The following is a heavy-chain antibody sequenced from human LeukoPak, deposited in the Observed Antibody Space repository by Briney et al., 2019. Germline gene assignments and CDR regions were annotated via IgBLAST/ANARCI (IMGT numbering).Heavy chain of an antibody. D-gene: IGHD2-8*01. CDR2: INQDGSEK. Sequence: GGSLRLSCAASRFTFSSYWMSWVRQAPGKGLEWVANINQDGSEKYYVDSVKGRFTISRDNAENSLYLQMSSLRAEDTALYYCARYEGSNYYYMDVWGKGTTVTVSS. V-gene: IGHV3-7*01. CDR3: ARYEGSNYYYMDV. CDR1: RFTFSSYW. J-gene: IGHJ6*03.